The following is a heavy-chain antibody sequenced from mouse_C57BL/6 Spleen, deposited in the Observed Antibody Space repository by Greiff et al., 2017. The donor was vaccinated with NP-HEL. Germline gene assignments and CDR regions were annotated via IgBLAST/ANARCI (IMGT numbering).Heavy chain of an antibody. J-gene: IGHJ1*03. CDR2: IDPSDSYT. D-gene: IGHD3-2*01. CDR3: ARRNSHDSGNGGDFDV. Sequence: QVQLQQPGAELVRPGTSVKLSCKASGYTFTSYWMHWVKQRPGQGLEWIGVIDPSDSYTNYNQKFKGKATLTADTSSSTAYMQLSSLTSEDSAVYYYARRNSHDSGNGGDFDVWGTGTTVTVSS. CDR1: GYTFTSYW. V-gene: IGHV1-59*01.